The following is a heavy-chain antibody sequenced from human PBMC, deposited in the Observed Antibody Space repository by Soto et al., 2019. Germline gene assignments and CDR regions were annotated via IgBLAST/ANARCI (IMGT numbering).Heavy chain of an antibody. CDR1: GFTFSSYW. Sequence: PGGSLRLSCAASGFTFSSYWMHWVRQVPGKGLVWVSRIHFDGSTTHYADSVKGRFTISRDNAKNTLSLQMNSLRAEDTAVYYCARDAYISGYFQFDYWGQGTLLTVSS. V-gene: IGHV3-74*01. D-gene: IGHD6-19*01. CDR2: IHFDGSTT. J-gene: IGHJ4*02. CDR3: ARDAYISGYFQFDY.